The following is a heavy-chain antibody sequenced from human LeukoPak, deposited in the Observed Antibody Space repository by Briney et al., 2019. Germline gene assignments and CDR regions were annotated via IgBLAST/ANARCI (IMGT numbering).Heavy chain of an antibody. CDR3: VRAMEMTTIGPGY. Sequence: SGGSLRLSCAASGFTFSSYSMNWVRQAPGEGLEWVSSISGSSVYIYYADSVQGRFTISRDNAKKSLFLQMNSLRAEDTAVYYCVRAMEMTTIGPGYWGQGTLVTVSS. J-gene: IGHJ4*02. D-gene: IGHD5-24*01. V-gene: IGHV3-21*01. CDR2: ISGSSVYI. CDR1: GFTFSSYS.